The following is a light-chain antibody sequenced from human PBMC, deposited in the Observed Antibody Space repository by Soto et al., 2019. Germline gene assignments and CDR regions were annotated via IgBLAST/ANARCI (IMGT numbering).Light chain of an antibody. J-gene: IGKJ3*01. V-gene: IGKV1-5*01. CDR2: DTF. Sequence: DIQMTQSPSALSASVGDRVTITCRASQSLSSWLAWYQQKPGKAPKLLIYDTFTLHSGVPSRFIGSGSGTEFTLTISSLQPDDFATYYCQQYNVYPFTFGPGTMVDI. CDR3: QQYNVYPFT. CDR1: QSLSSW.